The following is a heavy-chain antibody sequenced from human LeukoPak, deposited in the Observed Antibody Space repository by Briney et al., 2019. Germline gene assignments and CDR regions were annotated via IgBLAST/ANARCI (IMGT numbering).Heavy chain of an antibody. V-gene: IGHV1-18*01. CDR3: ARTGDTAMVTAIDY. CDR1: GYTFTSYG. CDR2: ISAYNGNT. Sequence: GASVKVSCKASGYTFTSYGISWVRQAPGQGLEWMGWISAYNGNTNYAQKLQGRVTMTRDTSISTAYMELSRLRSDDTAVYYCARTGDTAMVTAIDYWGQGTLVTVSS. D-gene: IGHD5-18*01. J-gene: IGHJ4*02.